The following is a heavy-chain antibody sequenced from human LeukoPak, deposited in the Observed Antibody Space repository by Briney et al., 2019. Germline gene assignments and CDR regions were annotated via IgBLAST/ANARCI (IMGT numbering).Heavy chain of an antibody. J-gene: IGHJ3*02. CDR3: ARTRKMSGSYLPDYSPQGVHPPQPAID. Sequence: SETLSLTCTVSGGTISSYYWSWIRQPPGKGLEWIGYIYYSGSTNYNPSLKSRVTISVDTSKNQFSLKLSSVTAADTAVYYCARTRKMSGSYLPDYSPQGVHPPQPAID. CDR2: IYYSGST. CDR1: GGTISSYY. V-gene: IGHV4-59*08. D-gene: IGHD1-26*01.